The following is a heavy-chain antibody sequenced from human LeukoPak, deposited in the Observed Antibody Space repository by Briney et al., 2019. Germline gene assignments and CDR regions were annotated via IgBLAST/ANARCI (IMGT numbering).Heavy chain of an antibody. CDR2: IYYSGST. Sequence: PSETLSLTCTVSGGSISSSSYYWGWIRQPPGKGLEWIGSIYYSGSTYYNPSLKSRVTISVDTSKNQFSLKLSSVTAADTAVYYCTRDSTSGTADAFDIWGQGTMVTVSS. V-gene: IGHV4-39*07. D-gene: IGHD1-1*01. CDR3: TRDSTSGTADAFDI. J-gene: IGHJ3*02. CDR1: GGSISSSSYY.